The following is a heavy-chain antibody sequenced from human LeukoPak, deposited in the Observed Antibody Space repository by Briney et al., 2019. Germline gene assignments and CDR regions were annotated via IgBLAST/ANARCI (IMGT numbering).Heavy chain of an antibody. CDR2: IYYNGST. Sequence: TSETLSLTCTVSGGSINNYYWSWIRQPPGKELEWIGNIYYNGSTNYNPSLKSRVTISVDTSKNQFSLNLGSVTAADTAVYYCARGRPWSGSYLDYWGQGTLVTVSS. J-gene: IGHJ4*02. D-gene: IGHD1-26*01. CDR3: ARGRPWSGSYLDY. CDR1: GGSINNYY. V-gene: IGHV4-59*12.